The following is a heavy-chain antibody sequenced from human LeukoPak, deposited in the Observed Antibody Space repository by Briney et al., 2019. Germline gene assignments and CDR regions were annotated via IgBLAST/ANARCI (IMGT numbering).Heavy chain of an antibody. J-gene: IGHJ4*02. CDR2: INRDSSST. D-gene: IGHD5-12*01. CDR3: AKEVLYSSWVSFDS. Sequence: PGGSLRLSCAASGFSFNGYSMHWVRHAPGKGLEWVSLINRDSSSTFYADSVKGRFTTSRDNSRNTLYLQMNRLRTEDTAFYYCAKEVLYSSWVSFDSWGQGTLVTVSS. V-gene: IGHV3-43*01. CDR1: GFSFNGYS.